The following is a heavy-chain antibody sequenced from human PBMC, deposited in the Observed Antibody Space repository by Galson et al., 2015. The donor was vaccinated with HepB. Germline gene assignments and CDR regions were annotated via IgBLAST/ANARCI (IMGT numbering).Heavy chain of an antibody. Sequence: SLRLSCAASGFTFSSYSMNWVRQAPGKGLEWVSSISSSSSYIYYADSVKGRFTISRDNAKNSLYLQMNSLRAEDTAVYYCARDITGPTGGAFDIWGQGTMVTVSS. J-gene: IGHJ3*02. CDR2: ISSSSSYI. CDR1: GFTFSSYS. V-gene: IGHV3-21*01. CDR3: ARDITGPTGGAFDI. D-gene: IGHD1-20*01.